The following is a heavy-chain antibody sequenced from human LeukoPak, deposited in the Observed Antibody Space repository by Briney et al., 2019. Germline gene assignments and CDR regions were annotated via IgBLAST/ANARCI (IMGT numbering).Heavy chain of an antibody. D-gene: IGHD3-22*01. Sequence: PGGSLRLSCAASGFTFNNYAMSWVRQAPGKGLEWVSAISGGGGSTYYADSVKGRFSISRDSSSNTFLQMNSLRGEDTAVYYCAKENWVYNWKYDSSGSGINYWGQGTLVTVSS. CDR1: GFTFNNYA. CDR2: ISGGGGST. V-gene: IGHV3-23*01. CDR3: AKENWVYNWKYDSSGSGINY. J-gene: IGHJ4*02.